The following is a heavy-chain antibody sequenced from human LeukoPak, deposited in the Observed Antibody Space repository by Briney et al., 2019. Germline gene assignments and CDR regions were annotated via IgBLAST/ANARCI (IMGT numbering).Heavy chain of an antibody. CDR3: ARDGPVSMIVVVSNWFDP. D-gene: IGHD3-22*01. CDR1: GFTFTNYG. Sequence: ASVKVSCKASGFTFTNYGISWVRQAPGQGLEWMGWISAYNGNTNYAQKLQGRVTMTTDTSTSTAYMELRSLRSDDTAVYYCARDGPVSMIVVVSNWFDPWGQGTLVTVSS. J-gene: IGHJ5*02. CDR2: ISAYNGNT. V-gene: IGHV1-18*01.